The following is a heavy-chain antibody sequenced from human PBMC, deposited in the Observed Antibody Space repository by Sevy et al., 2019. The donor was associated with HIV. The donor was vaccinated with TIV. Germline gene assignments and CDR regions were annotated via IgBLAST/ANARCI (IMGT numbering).Heavy chain of an antibody. CDR2: ISGSANYI. J-gene: IGHJ3*02. CDR3: ARPYGSGSWEAFDI. CDR1: GFTFNTYT. V-gene: IGHV3-21*06. Sequence: GGSLRLSCIASGFTFNTYTMNWVRQAPGKGLEWVSSISGSANYIYYADSVKGRFTISRDNAKNSLFLRMNSLRVEDTAVYYCARPYGSGSWEAFDIWGQGTMVTVSS. D-gene: IGHD3-10*01.